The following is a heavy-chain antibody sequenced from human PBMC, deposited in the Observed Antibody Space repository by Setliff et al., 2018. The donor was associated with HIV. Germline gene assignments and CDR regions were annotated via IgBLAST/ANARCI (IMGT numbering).Heavy chain of an antibody. CDR2: ISDGGVAT. CDR1: GFNFRDSW. V-gene: IGHV3-23*01. J-gene: IGHJ6*03. Sequence: GGSLRLSCSTSGFNFRDSWMSWLRLAPGKGLEWVSSISDGGVATYNSDSVKGRFTISRDNSKNTLYLQMKSLRAEDTATYYCARVGFDYYYYMDVWGKGTTVTVSS. CDR3: ARVGFDYYYYMDV.